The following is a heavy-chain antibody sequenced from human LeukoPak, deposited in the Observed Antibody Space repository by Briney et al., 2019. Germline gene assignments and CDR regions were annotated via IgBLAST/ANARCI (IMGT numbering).Heavy chain of an antibody. CDR1: GGTFSSYA. CDR2: IIPILGIA. Sequence: ASVKVSCKASGGTFSSYAISWVRPAPGQGLEWMGRIIPILGIANYAQKFQGRVTITADKSTSTAYMELSSLRSEDTAVYYCARTSRDGYSLDYWGQGTLVTVSS. V-gene: IGHV1-69*04. J-gene: IGHJ4*02. CDR3: ARTSRDGYSLDY. D-gene: IGHD5-24*01.